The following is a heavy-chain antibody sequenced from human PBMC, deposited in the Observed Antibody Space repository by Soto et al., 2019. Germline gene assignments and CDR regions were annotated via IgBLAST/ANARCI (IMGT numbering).Heavy chain of an antibody. V-gene: IGHV3-30*18. CDR3: AKAWGNYDMYFYYYMDV. Sequence: GGSLRLSCAASGFTFSTYGMDWVRQAPGKGLEWVALISYDGSNIYSADSVKGRFTISRDNSKNTLYLQMNSLGAEDSAVYYCAKAWGNYDMYFYYYMDVWGKGTTVTVSS. CDR2: ISYDGSNI. CDR1: GFTFSTYG. J-gene: IGHJ6*03. D-gene: IGHD4-4*01.